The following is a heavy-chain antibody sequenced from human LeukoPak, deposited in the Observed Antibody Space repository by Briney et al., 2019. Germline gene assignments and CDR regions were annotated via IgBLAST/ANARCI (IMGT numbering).Heavy chain of an antibody. D-gene: IGHD2-2*01. CDR2: ISSRSSYI. CDR1: GFTFSSYS. V-gene: IGHV3-21*01. CDR3: ARDGCSSTSCYFH. J-gene: IGHJ4*02. Sequence: GGSLRLSCAASGFTFSSYSMNWVRQAPGKGLEWVSSISSRSSYIYYADSMKGRFTISRANAKNSLYLQMNSLRAEDTAVYYCARDGCSSTSCYFHWGRGTLVTVSS.